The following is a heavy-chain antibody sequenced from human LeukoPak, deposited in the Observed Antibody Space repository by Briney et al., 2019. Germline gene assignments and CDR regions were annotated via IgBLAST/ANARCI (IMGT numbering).Heavy chain of an antibody. V-gene: IGHV3-48*03. Sequence: GGSLRLSCAASGFTFSSYEMNWVRQAPGKGLEGVSYISSSGGTIYYADSVKGRFTVSRDNAKNSLYLQMNSLRAEDTAVYYCARGVYYFDYWGQGTLVTVSS. D-gene: IGHD3-16*01. CDR3: ARGVYYFDY. CDR2: ISSSGGTI. J-gene: IGHJ4*02. CDR1: GFTFSSYE.